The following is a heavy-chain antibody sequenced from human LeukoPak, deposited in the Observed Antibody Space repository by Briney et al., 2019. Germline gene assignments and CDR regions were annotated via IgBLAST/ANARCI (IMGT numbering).Heavy chain of an antibody. CDR1: GGSFSGYY. V-gene: IGHV4-59*01. Sequence: SETLSLTCAVYGGSFSGYYWSWIRQPPGKELEWIGYIYYSGSTNYNPSLKSRVTISVDTSKNQFSLKLSSVTAADTAVYYCARSRSFDYWGQGTLVTVSS. CDR2: IYYSGST. J-gene: IGHJ4*02. CDR3: ARSRSFDY.